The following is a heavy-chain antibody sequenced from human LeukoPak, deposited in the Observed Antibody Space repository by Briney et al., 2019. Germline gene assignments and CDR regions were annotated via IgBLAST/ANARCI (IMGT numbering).Heavy chain of an antibody. J-gene: IGHJ4*02. Sequence: SVKVSCKASGGTFSSYTISWVRQAPGQGLEWMGRIIPILGIANYAQKFQGRVTITADKSTSTAYMELSSLRSEDTAVYYCARVPPLYCGGDCWGQGTLVTVSS. D-gene: IGHD2-21*01. CDR3: ARVPPLYCGGDC. CDR2: IIPILGIA. V-gene: IGHV1-69*02. CDR1: GGTFSSYT.